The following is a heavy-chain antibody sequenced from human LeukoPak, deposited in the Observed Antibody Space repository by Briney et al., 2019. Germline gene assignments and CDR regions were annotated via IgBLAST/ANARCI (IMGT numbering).Heavy chain of an antibody. J-gene: IGHJ4*02. Sequence: GGSLRHSCAASGFTFSSYSMNWVRQAPGKGLEWVSYISSSSSTIYYADSVKGRFTISRDNAKNSLYLQMNSLRDEDTAVYYCARDLLGGKVVPAAIPFDYWGQGTLVTVSS. CDR1: GFTFSSYS. CDR2: ISSSSSTI. D-gene: IGHD2-2*02. CDR3: ARDLLGGKVVPAAIPFDY. V-gene: IGHV3-48*02.